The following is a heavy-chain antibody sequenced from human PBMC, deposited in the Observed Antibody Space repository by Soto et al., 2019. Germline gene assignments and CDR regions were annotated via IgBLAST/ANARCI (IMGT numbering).Heavy chain of an antibody. Sequence: PGESLKISCKGSGYSFTSYWISWVRQMPGKGLEWMGRIDPSDSYTNYSPSFQGHVTISADKSISTAYLQWSSLKASDTAMYYCARHTAMVVYYYGMDAWGQGTTVTVSS. CDR1: GYSFTSYW. D-gene: IGHD5-18*01. CDR2: IDPSDSYT. V-gene: IGHV5-10-1*01. CDR3: ARHTAMVVYYYGMDA. J-gene: IGHJ6*02.